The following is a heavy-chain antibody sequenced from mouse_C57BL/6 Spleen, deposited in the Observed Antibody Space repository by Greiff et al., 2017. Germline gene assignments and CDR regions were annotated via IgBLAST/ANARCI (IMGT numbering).Heavy chain of an antibody. V-gene: IGHV5-17*01. J-gene: IGHJ4*01. CDR3: ARGGYDGYPYYAMDY. D-gene: IGHD2-3*01. CDR1: GFTFSDYG. CDR2: ISSGSSTI. Sequence: EVKLMESGGGLVKPGGSLKLSCAASGFTFSDYGMHWVRQAPEKGLEWVAYISSGSSTIYYADTVKGRFTISRDNAKNTLFLQMTSLRSEDTAMYYCARGGYDGYPYYAMDYWGQGTSVTVSS.